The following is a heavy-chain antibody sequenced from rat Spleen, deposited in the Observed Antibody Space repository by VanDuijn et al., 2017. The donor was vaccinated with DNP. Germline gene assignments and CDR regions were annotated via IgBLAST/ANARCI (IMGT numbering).Heavy chain of an antibody. CDR3: ARWTRYFDY. CDR2: ISYSCRT. Sequence: EVQLQESGSGLVKPSQSLSLTCYVNGYSITRNYWGWIRQFPGNKMEYIGHISYSCRTDYNPSLKSRISITRDTSRNHFFLHLISVTTEDTATYYCARWTRYFDYWGQGVMVTVSS. J-gene: IGHJ2*01. D-gene: IGHD1-7*01. V-gene: IGHV3-1*01. CDR1: GYSITRNY.